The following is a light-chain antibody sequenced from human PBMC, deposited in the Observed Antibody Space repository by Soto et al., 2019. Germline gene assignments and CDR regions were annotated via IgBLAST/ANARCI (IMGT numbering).Light chain of an antibody. CDR2: SDN. CDR1: KSNIRNNK. Sequence: QSVLTQPPSASTTPGQKVTISCSGSKSNIRNNKVNWYQQLPGTAPKLLIYSDNQRPSGVPDRFSGSKAGTSASLAISGLQSEDEANYYCAAWDDSLHGYVFGAGTKVTV. V-gene: IGLV1-44*01. J-gene: IGLJ1*01. CDR3: AAWDDSLHGYV.